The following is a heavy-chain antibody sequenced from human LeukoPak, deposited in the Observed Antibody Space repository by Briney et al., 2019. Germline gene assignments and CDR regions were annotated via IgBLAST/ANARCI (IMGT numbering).Heavy chain of an antibody. J-gene: IGHJ4*02. CDR3: ARNLKIQLWAFDY. CDR2: IIPIFGTA. Sequence: ASVKVSCKASGGTFSSYAISWVRQAPGQGLEWMGGIIPIFGTANYAQKFQGRVTITADESTSTAYMELSSLRSEDTAVYYCARNLKIQLWAFDYWGQGTLVTVSS. D-gene: IGHD5-18*01. CDR1: GGTFSSYA. V-gene: IGHV1-69*13.